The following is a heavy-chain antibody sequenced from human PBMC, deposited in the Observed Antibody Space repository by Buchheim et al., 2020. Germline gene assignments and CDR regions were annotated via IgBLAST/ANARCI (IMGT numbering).Heavy chain of an antibody. CDR2: ITRQATT. CDR1: GFSFSTYS. D-gene: IGHD5-24*01. CDR3: AKDHPSDGWPVFDY. V-gene: IGHV3-23*04. J-gene: IGHJ4*02. Sequence: VQLVESGGGLVQPGGSLRLSCAASGFSFSTYSMNWVRQAPGKGLQWVAGITRQATTYYADSVKGRFIISRDNSKNTLYLEMNSLRGDDSALYYCAKDHPSDGWPVFDYWGQG.